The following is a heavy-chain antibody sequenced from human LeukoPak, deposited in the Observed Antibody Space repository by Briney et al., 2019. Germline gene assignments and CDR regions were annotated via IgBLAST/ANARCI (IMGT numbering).Heavy chain of an antibody. CDR3: AKYRGLRLYYFDY. D-gene: IGHD5-12*01. V-gene: IGHV3-23*01. Sequence: GGSLRLSCAASGFTFSSYAMSWVRQAPGKGLEWVSAISGSGGSTYYADSVKGRFTISRDNSKNTLYLQMNSLRAEDTVVYYCAKYRGLRLYYFDYWGQGTLVTVSS. CDR2: ISGSGGST. J-gene: IGHJ4*02. CDR1: GFTFSSYA.